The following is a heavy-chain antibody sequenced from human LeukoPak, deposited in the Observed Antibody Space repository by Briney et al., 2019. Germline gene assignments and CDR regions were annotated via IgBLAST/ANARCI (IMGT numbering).Heavy chain of an antibody. D-gene: IGHD2-2*01. J-gene: IGHJ4*02. Sequence: GASVKVSCKASGGTFSSYAISWVRQAPGQGLEWMGGIIPIFGTANYAQKFQGRVTITTDESTSTAYMELSSLRSEDTAVYYCAKDHTRYQLLFLFDYWGQGTLVTVSS. V-gene: IGHV1-69*05. CDR1: GGTFSSYA. CDR2: IIPIFGTA. CDR3: AKDHTRYQLLFLFDY.